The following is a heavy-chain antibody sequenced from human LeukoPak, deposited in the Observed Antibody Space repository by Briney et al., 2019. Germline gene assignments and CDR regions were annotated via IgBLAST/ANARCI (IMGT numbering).Heavy chain of an antibody. D-gene: IGHD2-21*01. CDR1: GGSISSGGYY. CDR2: IYYSGST. V-gene: IGHV4-31*03. CDR3: ARRPIAYYSDY. J-gene: IGHJ4*02. Sequence: SETLSLTCTVSGGSISSGGYYWSWIRQHPGKGLEWIGYIYYSGSTYYNPSLKSRVTISVDTSKNQFSLKLSSVTAADTAVYYCARRPIAYYSDYWGQGTLVTVSS.